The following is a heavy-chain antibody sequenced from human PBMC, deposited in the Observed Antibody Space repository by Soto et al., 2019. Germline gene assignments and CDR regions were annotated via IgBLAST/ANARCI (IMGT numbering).Heavy chain of an antibody. J-gene: IGHJ4*02. V-gene: IGHV4-34*01. CDR3: ARQRTSVVTQAYFDV. CDR1: GGSFSDYY. Sequence: PSETLSLTCAVYGGSFSDYYWSWIRQPPGKGLEWIGEINHSGSTNYNPSLKSRVTISVDTSKNQFSLKLSSVTAADTALYFCARQRTSVVTQAYFDVWGPGSLVTVSS. D-gene: IGHD2-21*02. CDR2: INHSGST.